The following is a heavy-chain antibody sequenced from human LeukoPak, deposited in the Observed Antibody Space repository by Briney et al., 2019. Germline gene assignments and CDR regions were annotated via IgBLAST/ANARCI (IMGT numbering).Heavy chain of an antibody. V-gene: IGHV1-2*02. CDR1: GYTFTGYY. Sequence: ASVKVSCKASGYTFTGYYMHWVRQAPGQGLEWMGWINPNSGGTNYAQKFQGRVTMTRDTSISTAYMELSRLRSDDTVVYYCARDDSSGYYPTFDYWGQGTLVTVSS. D-gene: IGHD3-22*01. J-gene: IGHJ4*02. CDR2: INPNSGGT. CDR3: ARDDSSGYYPTFDY.